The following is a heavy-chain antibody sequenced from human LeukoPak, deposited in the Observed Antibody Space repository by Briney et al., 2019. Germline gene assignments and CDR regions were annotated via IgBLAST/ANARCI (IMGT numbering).Heavy chain of an antibody. CDR1: GITVSSNY. Sequence: GGSLRLSCAASGITVSSNYMSWVRQAPGKGLVWVSRINSDGTGTNYADSVKGRFTISRDNAKNTLYLQMNSLRAEDTAVYYCARVATVAFYGMDVWGQGTTVTVSS. J-gene: IGHJ6*02. CDR3: ARVATVAFYGMDV. D-gene: IGHD4-23*01. V-gene: IGHV3-74*01. CDR2: INSDGTGT.